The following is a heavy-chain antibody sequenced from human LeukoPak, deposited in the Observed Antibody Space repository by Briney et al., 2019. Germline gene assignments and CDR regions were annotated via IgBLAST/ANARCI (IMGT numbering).Heavy chain of an antibody. V-gene: IGHV3-48*03. CDR3: ARDKASAHYDSNGYAGY. CDR2: ISSSGSTI. J-gene: IGHJ4*02. D-gene: IGHD3-22*01. CDR1: GFTFSSYE. Sequence: PGGSLRLSCAASGFTFSSYEMNWVRQAPGKGLEWVSYISSSGSTIYYADSVKGRFTISRDNAKNSLYLQMNSLRAEDTAVYYCARDKASAHYDSNGYAGYWGQGTLVTVSS.